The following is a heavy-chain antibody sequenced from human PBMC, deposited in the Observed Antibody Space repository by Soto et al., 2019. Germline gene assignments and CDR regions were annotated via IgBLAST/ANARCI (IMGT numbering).Heavy chain of an antibody. J-gene: IGHJ5*02. CDR3: ARTPLVRNWFDP. V-gene: IGHV4-4*02. D-gene: IGHD6-13*01. Sequence: QVQLQESGPGLVKPSGTLSLTCAVSSGSISSSNWWSWVRQPPGKGLEWIGEIYHSGSTNYNPSLKSQVTISVDKSKNQFSLKLSSVTAADTAVYYCARTPLVRNWFDPWGQGTLVTVSS. CDR2: IYHSGST. CDR1: SGSISSSNW.